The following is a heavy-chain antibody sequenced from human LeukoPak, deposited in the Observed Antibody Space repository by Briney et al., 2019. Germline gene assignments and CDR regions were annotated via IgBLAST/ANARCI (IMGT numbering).Heavy chain of an antibody. CDR2: INHSRST. Sequence: PSETLSLTCAVYGGSFSGYYWSWIRQPPGKGLERIGEINHSRSTNYNPSLKSRVTISVDTSKNQFSLKLSSVTAADTAVYYCARWGITGTTPGYYYYYMDVWGKGTTVTVSS. CDR3: ARWGITGTTPGYYYYYMDV. J-gene: IGHJ6*03. D-gene: IGHD1-14*01. V-gene: IGHV4-34*01. CDR1: GGSFSGYY.